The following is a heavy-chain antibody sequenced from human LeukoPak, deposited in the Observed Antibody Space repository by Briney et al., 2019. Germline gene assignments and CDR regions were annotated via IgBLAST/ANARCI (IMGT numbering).Heavy chain of an antibody. Sequence: PGGSLRLSCAASGFTFSNYAMSWVRQAPGKGLEWVSAISGSGGSTYYADSVKGRFTISRDNSKNTLYLQMNSLRAEDTALYYCASLDYFDSSDYGDYWGQGTLVTASS. V-gene: IGHV3-23*01. CDR1: GFTFSNYA. CDR3: ASLDYFDSSDYGDY. CDR2: ISGSGGST. J-gene: IGHJ4*02. D-gene: IGHD3-22*01.